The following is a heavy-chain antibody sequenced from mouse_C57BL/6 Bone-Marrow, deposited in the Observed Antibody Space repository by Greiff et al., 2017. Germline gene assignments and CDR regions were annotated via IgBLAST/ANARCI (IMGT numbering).Heavy chain of an antibody. CDR2: IYPRSGNT. J-gene: IGHJ4*01. CDR3: ARWGLPNYSNFYYAMDY. D-gene: IGHD2-5*01. Sequence: QVQLQQSGAELARPGASVKLSCKASGYTFTSYGINWVKQRTGQGLEWIGEIYPRSGNTYYNEKFKGKATLTADKSSSTAYMELRSLTSEDSAVYFCARWGLPNYSNFYYAMDYWGQGTSVTVSS. CDR1: GYTFTSYG. V-gene: IGHV1-81*01.